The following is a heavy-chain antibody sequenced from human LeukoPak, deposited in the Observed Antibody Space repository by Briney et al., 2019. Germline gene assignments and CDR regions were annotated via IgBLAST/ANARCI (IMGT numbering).Heavy chain of an antibody. D-gene: IGHD1-1*01. CDR1: GFTVSSNY. J-gene: IGHJ4*02. Sequence: GSLRLSCAASGFTVSSNYMSWIRQSPGKGPEWIGNVYYTGEIHYNPSLESRVTISVDTSKNHFSLKLSSVTAADTAVYSCAREENGYFDYWGQGTLVTVSS. CDR3: AREENGYFDY. V-gene: IGHV4-59*02. CDR2: VYYTGEI.